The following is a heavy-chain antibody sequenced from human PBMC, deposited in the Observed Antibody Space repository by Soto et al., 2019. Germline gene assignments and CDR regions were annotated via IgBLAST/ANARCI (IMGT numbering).Heavy chain of an antibody. V-gene: IGHV1-69*13. D-gene: IGHD2-8*01. J-gene: IGHJ4*02. CDR1: GGTFSSYA. Sequence: ASVKVSCKASGGTFSSYAISWVRQAPGQGLEWMGGIIPIFGTANYAQKFQGRVTITADESTSTAYMELSSLRSEDTAVYYCAKGSSCTSVSCHLAPFEFWGQGTLVTVS. CDR3: AKGSSCTSVSCHLAPFEF. CDR2: IIPIFGTA.